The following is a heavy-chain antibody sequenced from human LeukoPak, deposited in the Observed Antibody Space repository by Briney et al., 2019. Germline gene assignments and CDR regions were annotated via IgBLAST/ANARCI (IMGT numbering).Heavy chain of an antibody. D-gene: IGHD6-19*01. CDR3: ARAKWLVYFDY. Sequence: SETLSLTCTVSGGSISSSSYYWGWIRQPPGKGLEWIGSIYHSGSTYYNPSLKSRVTISVDTSKNQFSLKLSSVTAADTAVYYCARAKWLVYFDYWGQGTLVTVSS. CDR2: IYHSGST. V-gene: IGHV4-39*07. J-gene: IGHJ4*02. CDR1: GGSISSSSYY.